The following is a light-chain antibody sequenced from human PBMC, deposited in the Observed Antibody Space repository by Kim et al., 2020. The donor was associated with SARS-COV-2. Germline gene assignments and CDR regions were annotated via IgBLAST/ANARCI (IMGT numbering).Light chain of an antibody. CDR2: YDD. Sequence: QSVLTQPPSVSAAPRQRVTISCSGSSSNIGKSAVNWYQQLPGKPPKLLIYYDDLMPSGVSDRFSGSRSGTSASLAITGLQSEDEADYYCAAWDDSLNGYVFGTGTKVTVL. V-gene: IGLV1-36*01. J-gene: IGLJ1*01. CDR3: AAWDDSLNGYV. CDR1: SSNIGKSA.